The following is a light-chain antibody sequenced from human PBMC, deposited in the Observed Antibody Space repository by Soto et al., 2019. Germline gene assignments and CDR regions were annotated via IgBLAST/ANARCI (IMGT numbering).Light chain of an antibody. CDR3: QHSYSTPLT. CDR1: QSISSY. Sequence: DIQMTQSPSSLSASVGDRVTITCRVSQSISSYLNWYQQKPGKAPKLLIYAASILQSGVPSRFSGSGSGTDFTLTISSLQPEDFATYYCQHSYSTPLTFGQGTKVEIK. V-gene: IGKV1-39*01. CDR2: AAS. J-gene: IGKJ1*01.